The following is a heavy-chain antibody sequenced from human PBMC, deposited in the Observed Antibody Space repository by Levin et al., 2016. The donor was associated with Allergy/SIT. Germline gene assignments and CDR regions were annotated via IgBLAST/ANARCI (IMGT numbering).Heavy chain of an antibody. J-gene: IGHJ3*02. CDR3: ARAASTGQWLVQPAFDI. Sequence: SVKVSCKASGGTFSSYAISWVRQAPGQGLEWMGGIIPIFGTANYAQKFQGRVTITADESTSTAYMELSSLRSEDTAVYYCARAASTGQWLVQPAFDIWGQGTMVTVSS. D-gene: IGHD6-19*01. V-gene: IGHV1-69*13. CDR2: IIPIFGTA. CDR1: GGTFSSYA.